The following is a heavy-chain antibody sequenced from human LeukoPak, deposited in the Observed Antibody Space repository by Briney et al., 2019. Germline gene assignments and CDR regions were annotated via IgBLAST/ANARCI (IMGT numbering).Heavy chain of an antibody. CDR3: ARDPEDIVVVPAAISNWFDP. CDR1: GYTFTSYG. V-gene: IGHV1-18*01. CDR2: ISAYNGNT. D-gene: IGHD2-2*01. Sequence: ASVKVSCKASGYTFTSYGISWVRQAPGQGLEWMGWISAYNGNTNYAQKLQGRVTITTDTSTSTAYMELRSLRSDDTAGYYCARDPEDIVVVPAAISNWFDPWGQGTLVTVSS. J-gene: IGHJ5*02.